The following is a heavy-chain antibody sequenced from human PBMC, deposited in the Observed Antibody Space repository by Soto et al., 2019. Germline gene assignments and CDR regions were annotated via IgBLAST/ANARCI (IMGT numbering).Heavy chain of an antibody. CDR2: LSGSGGGT. J-gene: IGHJ6*03. Sequence: GKGLEWVAGLSGSGGGTYYADSVKGRFTISRDNSKNTLYVQMSSLRAEDTAIYYCAKDKIGDVSGVLEVWVKGTT. V-gene: IGHV3-23*01. CDR3: AKDKIGDVSGVLEV. D-gene: IGHD2-21*01.